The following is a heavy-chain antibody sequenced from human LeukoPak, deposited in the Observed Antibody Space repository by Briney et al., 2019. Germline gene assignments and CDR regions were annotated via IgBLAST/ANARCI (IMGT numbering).Heavy chain of an antibody. V-gene: IGHV3-11*01. J-gene: IGHJ4*02. D-gene: IGHD3-16*02. CDR3: AKGLGELSFIVDY. Sequence: GGSLRLSCAASGFTFSDYYMSWIRQAPGKGLEWVSYISSSGSTIYYADSVKGRFTISRDTSKNTLYLQMNNLRAEDAALYYCAKGLGELSFIVDYWGQGTLVTVSS. CDR2: ISSSGSTI. CDR1: GFTFSDYY.